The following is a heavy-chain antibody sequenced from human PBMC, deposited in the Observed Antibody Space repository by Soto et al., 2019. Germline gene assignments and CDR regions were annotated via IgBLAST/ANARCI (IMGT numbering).Heavy chain of an antibody. D-gene: IGHD3-9*01. CDR1: GGSISSYY. V-gene: IGHV4-59*08. CDR2: IYYSGST. CDR3: ARGPTYYDILTGLFFDY. J-gene: IGHJ4*02. Sequence: SETLSLTCIVSGGSISSYYWSWIRQPPGKGLEWIGYIYYSGSTNYNPSLKSRVTISVDTSKNQFSLKVNSVTAADTAVYYCARGPTYYDILTGLFFDYWGQGSLVTVSS.